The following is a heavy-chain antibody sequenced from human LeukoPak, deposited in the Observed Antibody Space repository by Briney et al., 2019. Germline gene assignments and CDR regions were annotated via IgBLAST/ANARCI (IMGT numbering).Heavy chain of an antibody. D-gene: IGHD6-19*01. CDR2: TSAYNGNT. J-gene: IGHJ4*02. V-gene: IGHV1-18*01. Sequence: GASVKVSCKASGYTFTSYGISWVRQAPGQGLEWMGWTSAYNGNTNYAQKLQGRVTMTTDTSTSTAYMELRSLRSDDTAVYYCAREGYSSGWNGGYYFDYWGQGTLVTVSS. CDR1: GYTFTSYG. CDR3: AREGYSSGWNGGYYFDY.